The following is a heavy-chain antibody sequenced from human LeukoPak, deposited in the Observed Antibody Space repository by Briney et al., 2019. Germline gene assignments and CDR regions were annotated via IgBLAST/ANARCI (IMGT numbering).Heavy chain of an antibody. CDR2: ISYDGSNK. V-gene: IGHV3-30*19. Sequence: GGSLRLSCAASGFTFSSYGMHWVRQAPGKGLEWVAVISYDGSNKYYADSVKGRFTISRDNSKNTLYLQMNSLRAEDTAVYYCARGHHYYGSGSYFVWGQGTLVTVSS. J-gene: IGHJ4*02. CDR3: ARGHHYYGSGSYFV. CDR1: GFTFSSYG. D-gene: IGHD3-10*01.